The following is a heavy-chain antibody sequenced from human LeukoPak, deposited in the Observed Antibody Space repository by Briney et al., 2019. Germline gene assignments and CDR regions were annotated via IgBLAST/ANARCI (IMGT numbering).Heavy chain of an antibody. CDR2: INPNSGGT. J-gene: IGHJ4*02. V-gene: IGHV1-2*06. CDR1: GYTFTGYY. CDR3: ARPKYYYDSSGQHYYFDY. Sequence: ASVKVSYKASGYTFTGYYMHWVRQAPGQGLEWMGRINPNSGGTNYAQKFQGRVTMTRDTSISTAYMELSRLRSDDTAVYYCARPKYYYDSSGQHYYFDYWGQGTLVTVSS. D-gene: IGHD3-22*01.